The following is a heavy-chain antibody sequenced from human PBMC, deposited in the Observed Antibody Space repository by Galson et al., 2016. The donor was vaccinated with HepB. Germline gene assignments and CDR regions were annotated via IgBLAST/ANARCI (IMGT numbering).Heavy chain of an antibody. CDR3: ARDIEGAWDSAGVTVHTSGLDV. D-gene: IGHD3-10*01. CDR2: IYYTGKP. CDR1: AGSIKTGTYY. Sequence: TLSLTCSVSAGSIKTGTYYWSWIRQHPTKGLEWIGFIYYTGKPFYNPSLQSRVTISLDTSKNQFFLKLNSVTAADTAVYYCARDIEGAWDSAGVTVHTSGLDVWGQGTTVIVSS. V-gene: IGHV4-31*03. J-gene: IGHJ6*02.